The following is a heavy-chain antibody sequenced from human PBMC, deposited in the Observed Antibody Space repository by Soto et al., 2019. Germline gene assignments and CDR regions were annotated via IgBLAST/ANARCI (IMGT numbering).Heavy chain of an antibody. Sequence: SETLSLTCAVYGGSFSGYYWSWIRQPPGKGLEWIGEINHSGSTNYNPSLKSRVTISVDTSKNQFSLKLSSVTAADTAVYYCARGSGSSGYYLFDYWGQGTLVTVSS. CDR2: INHSGST. D-gene: IGHD3-22*01. J-gene: IGHJ4*02. CDR1: GGSFSGYY. CDR3: ARGSGSSGYYLFDY. V-gene: IGHV4-34*01.